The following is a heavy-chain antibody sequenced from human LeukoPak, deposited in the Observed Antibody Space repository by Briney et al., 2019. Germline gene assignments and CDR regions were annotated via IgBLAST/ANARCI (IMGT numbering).Heavy chain of an antibody. J-gene: IGHJ5*02. Sequence: GASVKVSCKVSGYTLTELSIHWVRQAPGKGLEWMGGFDPENGERIYAQKFHGRVTTTEDTSTDTAYLELSSLTSGDTAVYYCAAGIAAAGTGSWGRGSLVTVSS. CDR2: FDPENGER. D-gene: IGHD1-7*01. V-gene: IGHV1-24*01. CDR1: GYTLTELS. CDR3: AAGIAAAGTGS.